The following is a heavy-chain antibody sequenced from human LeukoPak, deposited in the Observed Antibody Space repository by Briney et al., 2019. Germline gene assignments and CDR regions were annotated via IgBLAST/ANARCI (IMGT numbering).Heavy chain of an antibody. Sequence: GGSLRLSCAASGFTFSSYAMHWVRQAPGKGLEWVAVISYDGSNKYYADSVKGRFTISRDNSKNTLYLQMNSLRAEDTAVYYCARVGYDFWSGYPTYYFDYWGQGTLVTVSS. J-gene: IGHJ4*02. D-gene: IGHD3-3*01. CDR3: ARVGYDFWSGYPTYYFDY. V-gene: IGHV3-30-3*01. CDR2: ISYDGSNK. CDR1: GFTFSSYA.